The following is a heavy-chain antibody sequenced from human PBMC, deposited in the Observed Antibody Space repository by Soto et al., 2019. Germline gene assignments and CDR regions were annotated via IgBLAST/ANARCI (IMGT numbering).Heavy chain of an antibody. CDR1: GGSFSDYY. CDR2: INHSGST. Sequence: SETLSLTCSVYGGSFSDYYWSWIRQPPGKGLERIGEINHSGSTNYNPSLKSRVTISVHTSKNQFSLKPSSVTAADTAVYYCARARKGSGSDYYYHYGMDVWGKGTTVTVSS. V-gene: IGHV4-34*01. J-gene: IGHJ6*04. CDR3: ARARKGSGSDYYYHYGMDV. D-gene: IGHD3-3*01.